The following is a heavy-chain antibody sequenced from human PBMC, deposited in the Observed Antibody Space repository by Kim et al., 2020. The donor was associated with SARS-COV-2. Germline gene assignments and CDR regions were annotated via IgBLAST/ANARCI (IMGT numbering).Heavy chain of an antibody. D-gene: IGHD6-13*01. CDR1: GCSISSYY. Sequence: SETLSLTCTASGCSISSYYWNWIRQPPGKGLEWIVYIYYSGCTNNNPSLKSGVTISVDTSNNQFSLTLSAVPAAHRSVYDCARGGIVAAGTNWFATWD. V-gene: IGHV4-59*01. CDR3: ARGGIVAAGTNWFAT. J-gene: IGHJ5*01. CDR2: IYYSGCT.